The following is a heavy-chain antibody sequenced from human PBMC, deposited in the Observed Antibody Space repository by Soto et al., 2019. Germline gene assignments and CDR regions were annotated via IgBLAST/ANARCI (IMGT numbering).Heavy chain of an antibody. Sequence: LSLTCTVSGGSISSGGYYWSWIRQHPGKGLEWIGYIYYSGSTYYNPSLKSRVTISVDTSKNQFSLKLSSVTAADTAVYFCARYSPPKKPYDSNPGWFDPWGQGTLVTAPQ. V-gene: IGHV4-31*03. D-gene: IGHD3-22*01. CDR1: GGSISSGGYY. J-gene: IGHJ5*02. CDR2: IYYSGST. CDR3: ARYSPPKKPYDSNPGWFDP.